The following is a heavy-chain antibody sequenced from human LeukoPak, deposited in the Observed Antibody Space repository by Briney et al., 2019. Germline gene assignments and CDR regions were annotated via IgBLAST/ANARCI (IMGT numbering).Heavy chain of an antibody. CDR2: INPNSGGT. J-gene: IGHJ6*03. CDR1: GYTFTGYY. Sequence: ASVKVSCKASGYTFTGYYMHWVRQAPGQGLEWMGWINPNSGGTNYAQKFQGRVTMTRDTSISTAYMELSRLRSDDTAVYYRARGPSLRYFDWLTKYYYYMDVWGKGTTVTVSS. D-gene: IGHD3-9*01. V-gene: IGHV1-2*02. CDR3: ARGPSLRYFDWLTKYYYYMDV.